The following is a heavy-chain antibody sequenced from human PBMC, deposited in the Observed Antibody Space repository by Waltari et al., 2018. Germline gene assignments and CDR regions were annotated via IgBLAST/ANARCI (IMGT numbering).Heavy chain of an antibody. J-gene: IGHJ3*02. CDR1: GFTFSSYS. Sequence: EVQLVESGGGLVKPGGSLRLSCAASGFTFSSYSMNWVRQAPGKGLEWVSSISSSSSYIYYADSVKGRFTISRDNAKNSLYLQMNSLRAEDTAVYYCARGWYKWELEDAFDIWGQGTMVTVSS. V-gene: IGHV3-21*01. CDR3: ARGWYKWELEDAFDI. CDR2: ISSSSSYI. D-gene: IGHD1-26*01.